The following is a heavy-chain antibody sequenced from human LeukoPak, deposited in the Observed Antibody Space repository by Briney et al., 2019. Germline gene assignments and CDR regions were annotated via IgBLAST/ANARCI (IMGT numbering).Heavy chain of an antibody. CDR1: GFTFSSYA. CDR3: AKAPHDYDDSNLFDP. D-gene: IGHD4-17*01. CDR2: ISGSGGTA. J-gene: IGHJ5*02. V-gene: IGHV3-23*01. Sequence: GGSLRLSCAASGFTFSSYAMSWVRQAPGKGLEWVSTISGSGGTAYYADSVKGRFTISRDNSKNTLFLQMNSLRAEDTAVYYCAKAPHDYDDSNLFDPWGQGTLVTVSS.